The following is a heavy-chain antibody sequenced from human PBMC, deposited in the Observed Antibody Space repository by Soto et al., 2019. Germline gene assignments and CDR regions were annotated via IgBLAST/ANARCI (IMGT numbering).Heavy chain of an antibody. V-gene: IGHV4-34*01. J-gene: IGHJ4*02. Sequence: PSETLSLTCAVYGGSFSGYYWNCIRQPPGKGLEWIGEINHSGSTNYNPSLKSRVTISVDTSKNQFSLKLSSVTAADTAVYYCARARRHSSSWYPDTYYFDYWGQGTLVTVSS. CDR2: INHSGST. CDR3: ARARRHSSSWYPDTYYFDY. CDR1: GGSFSGYY. D-gene: IGHD6-13*01.